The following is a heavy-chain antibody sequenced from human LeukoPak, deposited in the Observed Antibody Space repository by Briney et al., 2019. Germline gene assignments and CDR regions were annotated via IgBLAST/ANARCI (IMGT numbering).Heavy chain of an antibody. V-gene: IGHV1-69*05. CDR1: GGTFSSYA. CDR2: IIPIFGTA. D-gene: IGHD1-26*01. Sequence: SVKVSCKASGGTFSSYAISWVRQAPGQGLEWMGGIIPIFGTANYAQKFQGRVTITTDESTSTAYMELSSLRSEDTAVYYCARIEWELSNWSDPWGQGTLVTVSS. CDR3: ARIEWELSNWSDP. J-gene: IGHJ5*02.